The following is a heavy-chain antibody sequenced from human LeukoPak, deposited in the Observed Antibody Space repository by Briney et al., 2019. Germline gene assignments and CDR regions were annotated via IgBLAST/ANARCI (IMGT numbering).Heavy chain of an antibody. V-gene: IGHV3-15*01. J-gene: IGHJ2*01. CDR3: VRDTCGCGSGWQLYWYFDL. Sequence: GGSLRLSCVASGFTFSNAWMNWVRQAPGKGLECVGRIKSKTDGGTTDYAAPVKGRFTISRDNSQSTLNLQMDNLRAEDTAVYYCVRDTCGCGSGWQLYWYFDLWARGTLVTVSS. CDR2: IKSKTDGGTT. CDR1: GFTFSNAW. D-gene: IGHD6-19*01.